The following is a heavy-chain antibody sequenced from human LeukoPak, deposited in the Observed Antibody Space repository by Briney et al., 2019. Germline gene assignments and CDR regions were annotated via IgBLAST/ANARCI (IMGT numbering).Heavy chain of an antibody. CDR1: GGSISSYY. J-gene: IGHJ5*02. D-gene: IGHD6-13*01. V-gene: IGHV4-4*07. CDR2: IYTSGST. Sequence: SETLSLTCTVSGGSISSYYWSWIRQPAGKGLEWIGRIYTSGSTNYNPSLKSRVTMSVDTSKNQFSLKLSSVTAADTAVYYCARRSQYSSSWYRWFDPWGQGTLVTVSS. CDR3: ARRSQYSSSWYRWFDP.